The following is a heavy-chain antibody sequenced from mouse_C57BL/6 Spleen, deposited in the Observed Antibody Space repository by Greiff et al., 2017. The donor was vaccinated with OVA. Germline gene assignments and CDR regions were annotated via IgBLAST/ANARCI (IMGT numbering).Heavy chain of an antibody. J-gene: IGHJ4*01. CDR3: ARGDSYDSYAMDY. CDR1: GFNFSDYY. D-gene: IGHD1-1*02. V-gene: IGHV5-16*01. CDR2: INYDGSST. Sequence: EVQLQESEGGLVQPGSSMKLSCTASGFNFSDYYMAWVRQVPEKGLEWVANINYDGSSTYYLASLKSRFIISRDNAKNILYLQMSSLKSEDTATYYCARGDSYDSYAMDYWGQGTSVTVSS.